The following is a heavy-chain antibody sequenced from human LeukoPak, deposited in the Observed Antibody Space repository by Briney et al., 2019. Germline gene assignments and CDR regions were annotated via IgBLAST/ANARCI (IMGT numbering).Heavy chain of an antibody. CDR3: ANLFATAAYFDY. V-gene: IGHV3-30*02. D-gene: IGHD6-13*01. Sequence: GTSLRLSCAASGFTFSSYGMHWVRQAPGKGLEWVAFIRYDGSNKYYADSVKGRFTISRDNSKNTLYLQMNSLRAEDTAVYYCANLFATAAYFDYWGQGTLVTVSS. CDR1: GFTFSSYG. CDR2: IRYDGSNK. J-gene: IGHJ4*02.